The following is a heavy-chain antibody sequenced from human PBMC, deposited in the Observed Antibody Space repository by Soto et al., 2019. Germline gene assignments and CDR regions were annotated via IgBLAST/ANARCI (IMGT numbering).Heavy chain of an antibody. V-gene: IGHV1-69*06. Sequence: VASVKVSCKASGGTFSSYAISWVRQAPGQGLEWMGGIIPIFGTANYAQKFQGRVTITADKSTSTAYMELSSLRSEDTAVYYCARTAYYYDSSGYYYDWFDPWGQGTLVTVSS. CDR1: GGTFSSYA. CDR3: ARTAYYYDSSGYYYDWFDP. CDR2: IIPIFGTA. D-gene: IGHD3-22*01. J-gene: IGHJ5*02.